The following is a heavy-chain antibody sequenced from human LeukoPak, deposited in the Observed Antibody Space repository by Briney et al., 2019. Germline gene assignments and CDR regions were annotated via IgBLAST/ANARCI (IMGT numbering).Heavy chain of an antibody. J-gene: IGHJ4*02. V-gene: IGHV1-69*06. CDR2: IIPIFCTA. CDR3: ARDGVDTAMVYFDY. D-gene: IGHD5-18*01. CDR1: GGTFSSYA. Sequence: ASVKVSCKASGGTFSSYAISWVRQAPGQGLEWMGGIIPIFCTANYAQKFQGRVTITADKSTSTAYMELSSLRSEDTAVYYCARDGVDTAMVYFDYWGQGTLVTVSS.